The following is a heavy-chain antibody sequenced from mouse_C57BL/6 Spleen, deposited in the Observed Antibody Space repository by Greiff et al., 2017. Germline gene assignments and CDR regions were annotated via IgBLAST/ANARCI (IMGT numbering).Heavy chain of an antibody. CDR2: IDPEDGET. Sequence: VQLKESGAELVKPGASVKLSCTASGFNITDYYMHWVKQRTEQGLEWIGRIDPEDGETKYAPKFQGKATITADTSSNTAYLPLSSLTSEDTAVXYCALYGDFRNFDYWGQGTTLTVSS. D-gene: IGHD2-13*01. CDR1: GFNITDYY. J-gene: IGHJ2*01. CDR3: ALYGDFRNFDY. V-gene: IGHV14-2*01.